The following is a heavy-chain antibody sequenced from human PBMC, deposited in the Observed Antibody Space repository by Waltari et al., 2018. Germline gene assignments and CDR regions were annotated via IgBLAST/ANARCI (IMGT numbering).Heavy chain of an antibody. Sequence: EVQLLESGGGLVQPGGSLRLSCAASGFTFSSYAMSWVRQAPGTGLEWVSAISGSGGSTYYADSVKGRFTISRDNSKNTLYLQMNSLRAEDTAVYYCAKDREIWSLGATDQLDYWGQGTLVTVSS. CDR3: AKDREIWSLGATDQLDY. CDR1: GFTFSSYA. D-gene: IGHD1-26*01. V-gene: IGHV3-23*01. CDR2: ISGSGGST. J-gene: IGHJ4*02.